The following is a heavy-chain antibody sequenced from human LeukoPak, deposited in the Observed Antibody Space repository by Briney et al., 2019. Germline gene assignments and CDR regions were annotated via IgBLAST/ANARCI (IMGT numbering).Heavy chain of an antibody. CDR3: ARGAFYSSSSASGWFDP. CDR2: MNPNSGNT. J-gene: IGHJ5*02. V-gene: IGHV1-8*01. Sequence: ASVKVSCKASGYTFTSYDINWVRQATGQGLEWMGWMNPNSGNTGYAQKFQGRVTMTRNTSISTAYMELSSLRSEDTAVYYCARGAFYSSSSASGWFDPWGQGTLVTVSS. CDR1: GYTFTSYD. D-gene: IGHD6-6*01.